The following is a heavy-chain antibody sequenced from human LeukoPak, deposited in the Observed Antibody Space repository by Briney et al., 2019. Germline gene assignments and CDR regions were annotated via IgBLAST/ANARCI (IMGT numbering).Heavy chain of an antibody. CDR2: ISAYNGNT. Sequence: ASVKVSCKASGGTFTSYGISWVRQAPGQGLEWMGWISAYNGNTNYAQKLQGRVTMTTDTSTSTAYMELRSLRSDDTAVYYCARGPRRGIAVENYYYMDVWGKGTTVTVS. J-gene: IGHJ6*03. CDR3: ARGPRRGIAVENYYYMDV. CDR1: GGTFTSYG. V-gene: IGHV1-18*01. D-gene: IGHD6-19*01.